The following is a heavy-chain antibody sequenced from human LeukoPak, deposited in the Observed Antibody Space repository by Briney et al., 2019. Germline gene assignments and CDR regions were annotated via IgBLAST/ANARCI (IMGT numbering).Heavy chain of an antibody. D-gene: IGHD6-19*01. J-gene: IGHJ4*02. CDR2: IGSSGTTR. Sequence: PGGSLRLSCAVSGFPFSIYEMNWVRQAPGKGPEWVSNIGSSGTTRCYADSVKGRFSISRDNAKNSLYLQMNSLRVEDTGVYYCALLAVASDFDYWGQGALVTVSS. V-gene: IGHV3-48*03. CDR3: ALLAVASDFDY. CDR1: GFPFSIYE.